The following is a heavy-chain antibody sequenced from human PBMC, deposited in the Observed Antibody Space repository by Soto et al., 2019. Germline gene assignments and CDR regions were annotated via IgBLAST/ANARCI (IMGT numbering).Heavy chain of an antibody. CDR3: VRGEMRSSSGHTWFDT. CDR2: INIGGDT. D-gene: IGHD6-6*01. CDR1: GFTVRSYE. J-gene: IGHJ5*02. V-gene: IGHV3-13*01. Sequence: PGGSLRLSCAASGFTVRSYEMHWVRQGTGKGLEWVSRINIGGDTFYSGSVKGRFTVSREDARNSAYLQMDSLRVGDTAVYYCVRGEMRSSSGHTWFDTWGQGVLVTVSS.